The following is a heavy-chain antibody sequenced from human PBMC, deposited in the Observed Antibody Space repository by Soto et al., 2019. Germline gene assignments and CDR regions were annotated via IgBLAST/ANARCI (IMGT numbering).Heavy chain of an antibody. Sequence: GSGPNAGEPTQTLTLTCTFSGFSLSTSGMCVSWIRQPPGKALEWLARIDWDDDKYYSTSLKTRLTISKDTSKNQVVLTMTNMDPVDTATYYCARILFNDYGTYFDYWGQGTLVTVAS. CDR2: IDWDDDK. J-gene: IGHJ4*02. CDR3: ARILFNDYGTYFDY. CDR1: GFSLSTSGMC. D-gene: IGHD4-17*01. V-gene: IGHV2-70*11.